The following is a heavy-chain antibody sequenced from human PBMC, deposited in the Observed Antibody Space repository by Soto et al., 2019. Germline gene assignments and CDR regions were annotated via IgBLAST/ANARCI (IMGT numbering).Heavy chain of an antibody. V-gene: IGHV4-59*12. D-gene: IGHD2-2*01. CDR1: GGSFISYY. CDR3: AREIGRTSGYGGCYGMDV. J-gene: IGHJ6*04. CDR2: IFYTGST. Sequence: SETLSLTCTVSGGSFISYYWSWILQPPGKGLEWIAYIFYTGSTNYNPSLKSRVTISVDTSKNQFSLKLSSVTAADTAVYYCAREIGRTSGYGGCYGMDVRGKGNKVTVYS.